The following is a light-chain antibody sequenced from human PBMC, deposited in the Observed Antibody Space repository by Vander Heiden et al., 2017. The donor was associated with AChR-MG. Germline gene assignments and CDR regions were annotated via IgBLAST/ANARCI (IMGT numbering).Light chain of an antibody. CDR1: WLGHLS. CDR2: DDK. J-gene: IGLJ3*02. CDR3: QVGDCDGDRPV. V-gene: IGLV3-21*02. Sequence: SYVLSQTYSVSVVPGHTASITWGGKWLGHLSVHWYRPRPGQAPILALFDDKGRPSGIPERFSGCNTGNTATLTISRGEPGDEADYFCQVGDCDGDRPVFGGGTQLTVL.